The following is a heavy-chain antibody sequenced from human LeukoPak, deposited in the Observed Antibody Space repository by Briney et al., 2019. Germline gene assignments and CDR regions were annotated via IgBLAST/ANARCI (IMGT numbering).Heavy chain of an antibody. CDR1: GFTFSSYA. J-gene: IGHJ1*01. CDR2: IVGSGVST. V-gene: IGHV3-23*01. Sequence: GGSLRLSCAASGFTFSSYAMNWVRQAPGKGLEWVSGIVGSGVSTYYADSVKGRFTVSRDNSKNTLYLQMNSLRAEDTAVYYCAKPVAGPEYFQHWGQGTLVTVSS. D-gene: IGHD6-19*01. CDR3: AKPVAGPEYFQH.